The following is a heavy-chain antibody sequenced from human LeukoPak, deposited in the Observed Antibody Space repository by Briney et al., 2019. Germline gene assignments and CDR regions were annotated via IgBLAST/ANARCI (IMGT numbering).Heavy chain of an antibody. D-gene: IGHD4-17*01. CDR2: ISGSGGTT. Sequence: GGSLRLSCAASGFTFSSYAMSWVRQAPGKGLEWISGISGSGGTTKYADSVMGRFSISRDNSKNTLYVQMNSLRAEDTAVYYCAKAPHDYGDYSWFDPWGQGTLVTVSS. CDR1: GFTFSSYA. V-gene: IGHV3-23*01. CDR3: AKAPHDYGDYSWFDP. J-gene: IGHJ5*02.